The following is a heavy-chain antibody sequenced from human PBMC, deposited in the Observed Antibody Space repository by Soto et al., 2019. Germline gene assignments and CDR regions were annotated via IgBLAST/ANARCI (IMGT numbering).Heavy chain of an antibody. V-gene: IGHV3-30*18. J-gene: IGHJ4*02. D-gene: IGHD3-10*01. Sequence: PGGSLRLSCAASGFTFSSYGMHWVRQAPGKGLEWVAVISYDGSNKYYADSVKGRFIISRDNSKNTLYLQMNSLRAEDTAVYYCAKARSPSMVRGVHFDYWGQGTLVTVSS. CDR3: AKARSPSMVRGVHFDY. CDR2: ISYDGSNK. CDR1: GFTFSSYG.